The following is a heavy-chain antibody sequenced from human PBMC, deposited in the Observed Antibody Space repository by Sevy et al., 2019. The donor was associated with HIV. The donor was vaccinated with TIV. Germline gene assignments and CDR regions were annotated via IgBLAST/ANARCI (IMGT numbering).Heavy chain of an antibody. Sequence: SETLSLTCTVSGGSISSSSYYWGWIRQPPGKGLEWIGSIYYSGSTYYNPSLKSRVTISVDTSKNQFSLKLSSVTAADTAVYYCAGPSRYCSSTSCSRPYYYYMDVWGEGTTVTVSS. J-gene: IGHJ6*03. CDR3: AGPSRYCSSTSCSRPYYYYMDV. CDR1: GGSISSSSYY. CDR2: IYYSGST. V-gene: IGHV4-39*01. D-gene: IGHD2-2*01.